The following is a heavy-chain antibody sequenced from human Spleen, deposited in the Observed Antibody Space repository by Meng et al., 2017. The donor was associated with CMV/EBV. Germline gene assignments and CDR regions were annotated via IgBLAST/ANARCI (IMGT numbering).Heavy chain of an antibody. D-gene: IGHD3-9*01. CDR3: AREESGLSYHGLDV. V-gene: IGHV3-74*01. Sequence: GGSLRLSCAASGFTFHNHWMHWVRQAPGKGLAWVSRIETDGGRTSYADSVKGRFTISRDIAKNTVYLQMNSLRAEDAAVYYCAREESGLSYHGLDVWGQGTTVTVSS. J-gene: IGHJ6*02. CDR1: GFTFHNHW. CDR2: IETDGGRT.